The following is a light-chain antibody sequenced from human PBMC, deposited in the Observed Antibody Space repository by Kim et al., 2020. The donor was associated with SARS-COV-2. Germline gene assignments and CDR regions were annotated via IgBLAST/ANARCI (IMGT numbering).Light chain of an antibody. CDR3: NSRDSSGNHLV. V-gene: IGLV3-19*01. CDR2: GEN. J-gene: IGLJ3*02. CDR1: DIRSYY. Sequence: ALGQTVRITCTGDDIRSYYASWYQQKPGQAPIFVIYGENNRPSWIPDRFSGSSSGNTASLTITGAQAEDEGDYYCNSRDSSGNHLVFGGGTQLTVL.